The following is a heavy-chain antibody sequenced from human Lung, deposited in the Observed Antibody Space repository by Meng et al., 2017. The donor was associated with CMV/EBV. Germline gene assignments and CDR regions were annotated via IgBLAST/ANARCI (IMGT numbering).Heavy chain of an antibody. CDR3: ARARSPTHFDY. Sequence: GGSLRLXCTASGFTFSTYDFHWVRQPTGKGLEWVSSIDTVGDTYSIGSVKGRFIISREDAKNSVYLQMNGLRDGDTGLYYCARARSPTHFDYWGQGALVTVSS. CDR1: GFTFSTYD. J-gene: IGHJ4*02. V-gene: IGHV3-13*01. CDR2: IDTVGDT.